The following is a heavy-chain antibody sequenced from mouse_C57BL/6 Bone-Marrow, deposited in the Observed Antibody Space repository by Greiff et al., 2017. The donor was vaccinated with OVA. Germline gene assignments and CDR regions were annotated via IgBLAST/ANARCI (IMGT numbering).Heavy chain of an antibody. J-gene: IGHJ4*01. CDR3: ERDYYGSSHYYAMDY. Sequence: EVKLVESGGGLVKPGGSLKLSCAASGFTFSSYTMSWVRQTPEKRLEWVATISGGGGNTYYQDSVKGRFTISRDNAKNTLYLQMSSLRSEDTALYYCERDYYGSSHYYAMDYWGQGTSVAVSS. D-gene: IGHD1-1*01. CDR1: GFTFSSYT. CDR2: ISGGGGNT. V-gene: IGHV5-9*01.